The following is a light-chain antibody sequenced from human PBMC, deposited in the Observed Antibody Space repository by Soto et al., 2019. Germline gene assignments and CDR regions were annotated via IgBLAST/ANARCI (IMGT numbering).Light chain of an antibody. Sequence: DILMTQSPDSLAVSLGERATINCKSSQRVLYSSNNKNYLAWYQQKPGQPPKLLIYWASTRESGVPDRFSGSGSGTDFTLTISSLQAEDVAVYYCQQYYSTPLTFGQGTKVDIK. CDR1: QRVLYSSNNKNY. J-gene: IGKJ1*01. CDR2: WAS. V-gene: IGKV4-1*01. CDR3: QQYYSTPLT.